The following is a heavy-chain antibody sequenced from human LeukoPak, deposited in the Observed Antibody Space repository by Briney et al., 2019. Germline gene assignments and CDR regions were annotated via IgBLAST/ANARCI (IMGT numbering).Heavy chain of an antibody. CDR1: GYTFTSYD. J-gene: IGHJ6*03. D-gene: IGHD3-10*01. CDR3: ARGRAYYYGSGSYYGRRYYYYYMDV. CDR2: MNPNSGNT. Sequence: ASVKVSCKAPGYTFTSYDINWVRQATGQGLEWMGWMNPNSGNTGYAQKFQGRVTMTRNTSISTAYMELSSLRSEDTAVYYCARGRAYYYGSGSYYGRRYYYYYMDVWGKGTTVTISS. V-gene: IGHV1-8*02.